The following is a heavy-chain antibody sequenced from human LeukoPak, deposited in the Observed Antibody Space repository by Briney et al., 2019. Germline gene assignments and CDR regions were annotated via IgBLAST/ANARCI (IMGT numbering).Heavy chain of an antibody. J-gene: IGHJ4*02. Sequence: SETLSLTCAVYGGSFSGYYWSWIRQPPGKGLEWIGEINHSGSTNYNPSLKSRVTISVDTSKNQFSLKLSSVTAADTAVYYCARAPTSVGYHYDSSGYRDWGQGTLVTVSS. CDR1: GGSFSGYY. D-gene: IGHD3-22*01. CDR3: ARAPTSVGYHYDSSGYRD. CDR2: INHSGST. V-gene: IGHV4-34*01.